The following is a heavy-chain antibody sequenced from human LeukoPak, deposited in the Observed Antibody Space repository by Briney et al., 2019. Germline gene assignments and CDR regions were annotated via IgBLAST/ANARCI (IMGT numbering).Heavy chain of an antibody. D-gene: IGHD3-22*01. CDR2: IRYDGSNK. J-gene: IGHJ4*02. V-gene: IGHV3-30*02. Sequence: PGGSLRLSCAASGFTFSSYGMHWVRQAPGKGLEWVAFIRYDGSNKYYADSVKGRFTISRDNSKNTLYLQMNSLRAEDTAVYYCAKEWNYYDSSGYPAYWGQGTLVTVSS. CDR1: GFTFSSYG. CDR3: AKEWNYYDSSGYPAY.